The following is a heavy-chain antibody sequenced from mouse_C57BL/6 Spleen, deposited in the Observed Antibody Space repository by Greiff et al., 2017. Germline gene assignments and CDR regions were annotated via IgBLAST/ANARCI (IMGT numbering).Heavy chain of an antibody. D-gene: IGHD3-2*02. V-gene: IGHV3-1*01. CDR3: ARGAAQATKGFAY. CDR1: GYSITSGYD. CDR2: ISYSGST. Sequence: VQLKESGPGMVKPSQSLSLTCTVTGYSITSGYDWHWIRHFPGNKLEWMGYISYSGSTNYNPSLKSRISITPDTSKNHFFLKLNSVTTEDTATYYCARGAAQATKGFAYWGQGTLVTVSA. J-gene: IGHJ3*01.